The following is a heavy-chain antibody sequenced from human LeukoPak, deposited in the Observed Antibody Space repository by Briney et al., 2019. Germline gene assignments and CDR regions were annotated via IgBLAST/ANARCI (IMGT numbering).Heavy chain of an antibody. CDR1: GGSISSYY. CDR2: IYYSGST. V-gene: IGHV4-59*01. D-gene: IGHD4-11*01. CDR3: ARTVYSNYDYYYYMDV. J-gene: IGHJ6*03. Sequence: SETLSLTCTVSGGSISSYYWSWIRQPPGKGLEWIGYIYYSGSTNYNPSLKSRVTISVDTSKNQFSLKLSSVTAADTAVYYCARTVYSNYDYYYYMDVWGKGTTVTVSS.